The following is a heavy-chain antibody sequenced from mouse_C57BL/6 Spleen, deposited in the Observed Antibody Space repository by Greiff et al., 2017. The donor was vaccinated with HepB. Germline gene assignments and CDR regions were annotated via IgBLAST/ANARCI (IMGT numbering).Heavy chain of an antibody. J-gene: IGHJ3*01. CDR2: IYPRSGNT. V-gene: IGHV1-81*01. Sequence: QVQLKQSGAELARPGASVKLSCKASGYTFTSYGISWVKQRTGQGLEWIGEIYPRSGNTYYNEKFKGKATLTADKSSSTAYMELRSLTSEDSAVYFCATSTMVTTAFAYWGQGTLVTVSA. CDR3: ATSTMVTTAFAY. D-gene: IGHD2-2*01. CDR1: GYTFTSYG.